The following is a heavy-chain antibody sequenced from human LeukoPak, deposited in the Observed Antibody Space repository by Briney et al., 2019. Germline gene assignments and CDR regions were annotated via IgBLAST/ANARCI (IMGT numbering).Heavy chain of an antibody. V-gene: IGHV3-23*01. CDR2: ISGRDGNT. CDR3: VNYYYGSGSYYSNY. D-gene: IGHD3-10*01. Sequence: GGSLRLSCVASGFTITTYVMTWVRQAPGKGLEWVSDISGRDGNTDYADSVKGRFTISRDNSRNTLYLQMDSLRAEDTAVYYCVNYYYGSGSYYSNYWGQGTLVTVSS. CDR1: GFTITTYV. J-gene: IGHJ4*02.